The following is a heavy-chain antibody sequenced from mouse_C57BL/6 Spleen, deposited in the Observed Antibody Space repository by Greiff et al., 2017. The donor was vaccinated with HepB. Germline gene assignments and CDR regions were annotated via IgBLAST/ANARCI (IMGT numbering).Heavy chain of an antibody. D-gene: IGHD1-1*01. V-gene: IGHV1-64*01. CDR1: GYTFTSYW. CDR3: ARPVVATWRDAMDY. Sequence: QVQLQQPGAELVKPGASVKLSCKASGYTFTSYWMHWVKQRPGQGLEWIGMIHPNSGSTNYNEKFKSKATLTVDKSSSTAYMQLSSLTSEDSAVYYCARPVVATWRDAMDYWGQGTSVTVSS. CDR2: IHPNSGST. J-gene: IGHJ4*01.